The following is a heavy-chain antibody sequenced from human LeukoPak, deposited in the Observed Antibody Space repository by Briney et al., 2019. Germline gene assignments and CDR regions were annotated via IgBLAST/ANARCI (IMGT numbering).Heavy chain of an antibody. J-gene: IGHJ4*02. D-gene: IGHD2-15*01. V-gene: IGHV4-59*08. Sequence: SETLTLMCTVSGDPISGYYWSWIRQPPGKGLEWIGYIYYSGSTNYNPSLKSRVTISVDTSKNQFSLKLSSVTAADTAVYCCARHVVVGLSAFDYWGEGTLVSVSS. CDR3: ARHVVVGLSAFDY. CDR1: GDPISGYY. CDR2: IYYSGST.